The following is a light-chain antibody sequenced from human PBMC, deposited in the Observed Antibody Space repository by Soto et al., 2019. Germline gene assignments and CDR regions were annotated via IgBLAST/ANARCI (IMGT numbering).Light chain of an antibody. J-gene: IGKJ1*01. CDR3: HQYGSSQT. V-gene: IGKV3-20*01. Sequence: EIVLTQSPGTLSLSPGERATLSCRASQSVSNNYLAWYQQKPGQAPRLLIYGASTRATGISARFSGSGSGTDFTLTISRLEPEDFAVYYCHQYGSSQTFGQGTKVDIK. CDR1: QSVSNNY. CDR2: GAS.